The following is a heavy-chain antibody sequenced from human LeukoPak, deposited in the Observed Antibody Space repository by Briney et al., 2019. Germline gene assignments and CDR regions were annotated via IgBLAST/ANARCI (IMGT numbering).Heavy chain of an antibody. J-gene: IGHJ6*03. V-gene: IGHV3-66*01. Sequence: PGGSLRLSCAASEFSVGSNYMTWVRQAPGKGLEWVSLIYSGGSTYYADSVKGRFTISRDNAKNTLYLQMNSLRAEDTAVYYCASPPVPQAAAISPGYFYYYMDVWGKGTTVTVSS. D-gene: IGHD6-13*01. CDR2: IYSGGST. CDR1: EFSVGSNY. CDR3: ASPPVPQAAAISPGYFYYYMDV.